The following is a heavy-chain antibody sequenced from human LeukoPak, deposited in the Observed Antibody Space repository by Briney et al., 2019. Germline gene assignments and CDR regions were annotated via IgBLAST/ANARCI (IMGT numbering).Heavy chain of an antibody. CDR3: ARGRSEGSGPDNAFDI. CDR2: IIPIFGTA. D-gene: IGHD3-10*01. V-gene: IGHV1-69*13. Sequence: GASVKVSCKASGGTFSSYAISWVRQAPGQGLEWMGGIIPIFGTANYAQKFQGRVTITEDESTSTAYMELSSLRSEDTAVYYCARGRSEGSGPDNAFDIWGQGTMVTVSS. CDR1: GGTFSSYA. J-gene: IGHJ3*02.